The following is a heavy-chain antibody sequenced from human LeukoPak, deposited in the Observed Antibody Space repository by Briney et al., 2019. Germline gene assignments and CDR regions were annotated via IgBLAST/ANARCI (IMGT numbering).Heavy chain of an antibody. V-gene: IGHV5-51*01. D-gene: IGHD3-22*01. CDR3: AGTYYYDSSGYYRFDY. CDR1: GYSFTSYW. J-gene: IGHJ4*02. Sequence: GESLKISCKGSGYSFTSYWIGWVRQMPGKGLEWMGIIYPGDSDTRYSPSFQGQATISADKSISTAYLQWSSLKASDTAMYYCAGTYYYDSSGYYRFDYWGQGTLVTVSS. CDR2: IYPGDSDT.